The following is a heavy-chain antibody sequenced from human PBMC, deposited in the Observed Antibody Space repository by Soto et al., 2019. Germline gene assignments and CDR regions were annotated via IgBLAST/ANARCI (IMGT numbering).Heavy chain of an antibody. D-gene: IGHD4-17*01. J-gene: IGHJ5*02. Sequence: GASVKVSCKASGYTFTSYGIIWVRQAPGQGLEWMGWISAYNGNTNFAQRLQGRVTMTTDTSTSTAYMELRSLRSDDTAVYYCARTALDYGDYGWFDPWGQGTLVTVSS. CDR3: ARTALDYGDYGWFDP. CDR1: GYTFTSYG. V-gene: IGHV1-18*01. CDR2: ISAYNGNT.